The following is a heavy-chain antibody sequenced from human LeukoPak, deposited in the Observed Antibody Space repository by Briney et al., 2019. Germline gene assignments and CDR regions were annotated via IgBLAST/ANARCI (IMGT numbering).Heavy chain of an antibody. CDR2: IYRGEST. D-gene: IGHD1-26*01. V-gene: IGHV3-53*01. J-gene: IGHJ4*02. Sequence: GGSLRLSCAASGFSISSSYMSWVRQAPGKGPEWVSVIYRGESTYYTESVKGRFIISRDSSKNTLYLQMNSLRAEDTALYYCVREIGNSGNYDWGQGTLVTVSS. CDR3: VREIGNSGNYD. CDR1: GFSISSSY.